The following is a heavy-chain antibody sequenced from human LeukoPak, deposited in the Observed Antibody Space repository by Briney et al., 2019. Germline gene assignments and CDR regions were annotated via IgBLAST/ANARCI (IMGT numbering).Heavy chain of an antibody. J-gene: IGHJ6*03. CDR2: INPNSGGT. CDR1: GYTFTGYY. V-gene: IGHV1-2*06. Sequence: ASVKVSCKASGYTFTGYYMHWVRQAPGQGLEWMGRINPNSGGTNYAQKFQGRVTMTRDTSISTAYMELSRLRSDDTAVYYCARAYCDILTGPTYMDVWGKGTTVTVSS. CDR3: ARAYCDILTGPTYMDV. D-gene: IGHD3-9*01.